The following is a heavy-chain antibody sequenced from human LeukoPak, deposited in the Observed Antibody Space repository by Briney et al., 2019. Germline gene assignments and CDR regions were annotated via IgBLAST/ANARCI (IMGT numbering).Heavy chain of an antibody. CDR2: ISAYNGNT. V-gene: IGHV1-18*01. J-gene: IGHJ6*02. D-gene: IGHD2-2*01. CDR3: ARVKYQLLEYYYYGMDV. CDR1: GYTFTSYG. Sequence: GASVTVSCKASGYTFTSYGISWVRQAPGQGLEWMGWISAYNGNTNYAQKLQGRVTMTTDTSTSTAYMELRSLRSDDTAVYYCARVKYQLLEYYYYGMDVWGQGTTVTVSS.